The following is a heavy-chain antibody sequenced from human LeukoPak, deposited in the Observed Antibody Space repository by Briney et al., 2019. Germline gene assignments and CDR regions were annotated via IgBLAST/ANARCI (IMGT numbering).Heavy chain of an antibody. V-gene: IGHV4-34*01. CDR2: INHSGST. Sequence: PSGTLSLSCAVSGGSFSGYYRSWVRQPPGKGLEWVGEINHSGSTKYNPSLKSGVTTSVDTSNNQFYLKLSSVTAADTAVYDCARVPRGYSYGYFDYWGQGTLVTVSS. CDR1: GGSFSGYY. J-gene: IGHJ4*02. CDR3: ARVPRGYSYGYFDY. D-gene: IGHD5-18*01.